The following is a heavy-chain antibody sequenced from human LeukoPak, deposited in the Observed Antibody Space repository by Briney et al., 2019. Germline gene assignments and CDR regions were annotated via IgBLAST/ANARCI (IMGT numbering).Heavy chain of an antibody. CDR2: ISYDGSNK. CDR3: AKAQVGGYSYGNHPNRYYFDY. Sequence: GGSLRLSCAASGFTFSSYAMHWVRQAPGKGLEWVAVISYDGSNKYYADSVKGRFTISRDNSKNTLYLQMNSLRAEDTAVYYCAKAQVGGYSYGNHPNRYYFDYWGQGTLVTVSS. CDR1: GFTFSSYA. D-gene: IGHD5-18*01. V-gene: IGHV3-30-3*01. J-gene: IGHJ4*02.